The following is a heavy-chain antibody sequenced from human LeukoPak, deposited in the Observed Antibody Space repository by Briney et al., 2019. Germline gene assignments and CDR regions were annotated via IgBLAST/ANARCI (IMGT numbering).Heavy chain of an antibody. CDR3: AREDSTRGTYCSGGSCQYNWFDP. CDR2: INTNTGNP. V-gene: IGHV7-4-1*02. D-gene: IGHD2-15*01. CDR1: GYTFTSYA. J-gene: IGHJ5*02. Sequence: ASVKVSCKASGYTFTSYAMNWVRQAPGQGLEWMGWINTNTGNPTYAQGFTGRFVFSLDTSVSTAYLQISSLKAEDTAVYYCAREDSTRGTYCSGGSCQYNWFDPWGQGTLVTVSS.